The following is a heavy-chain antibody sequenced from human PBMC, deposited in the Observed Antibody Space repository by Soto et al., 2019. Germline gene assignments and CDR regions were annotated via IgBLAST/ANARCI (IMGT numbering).Heavy chain of an antibody. CDR2: IKYSGTT. D-gene: IGHD1-26*01. CDR3: ARHGITGSYYDAFDI. V-gene: IGHV4-39*01. Sequence: SDTLSLTCTFPGVSISSIRCHWGWSRHPPGKGLEWIASIKYSGTTFYNPSLKSRFTLSVDTSKNQFALKLSSVTAAETAVYYCARHGITGSYYDAFDIWGQGTMVT. J-gene: IGHJ3*02. CDR1: GVSISSIRCH.